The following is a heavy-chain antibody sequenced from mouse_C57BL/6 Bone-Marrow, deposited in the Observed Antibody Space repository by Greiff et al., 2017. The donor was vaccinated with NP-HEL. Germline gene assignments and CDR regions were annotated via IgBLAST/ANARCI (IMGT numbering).Heavy chain of an antibody. J-gene: IGHJ1*03. CDR1: GFTFSSYG. CDR3: ARRVWLRRGYFDV. D-gene: IGHD2-2*01. Sequence: EVMLVESGGDLVKPGGSLKLSCAASGFTFSSYGMSWVRQTPDKRLEWVATISSGGSYTYYPDSVKGRFTISRDNAKNTLYLQMSSLKFEDTAMYYCARRVWLRRGYFDVWGTGTTVTVSS. V-gene: IGHV5-6*02. CDR2: ISSGGSYT.